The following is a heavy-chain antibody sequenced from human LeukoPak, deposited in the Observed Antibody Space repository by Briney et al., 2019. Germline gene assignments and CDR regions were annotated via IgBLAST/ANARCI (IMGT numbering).Heavy chain of an antibody. CDR2: IRYDGSNK. V-gene: IGHV3-30*02. J-gene: IGHJ4*02. CDR1: GFTFTDHS. D-gene: IGHD5-24*01. CDR3: AKDNDGYNLDY. Sequence: GGSLRLSCVASGFTFTDHSMHWVRQAPGKGLEWVAFIRYDGSNKYYADSVKGRFTISRDNSKNTLYLHVNSLRPEDTAVYYCAKDNDGYNLDYWGQGTLVTVSS.